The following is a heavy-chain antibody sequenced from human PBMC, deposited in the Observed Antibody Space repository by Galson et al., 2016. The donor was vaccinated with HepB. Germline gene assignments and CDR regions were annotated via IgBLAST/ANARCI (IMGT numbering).Heavy chain of an antibody. J-gene: IGHJ4*02. CDR3: ARQGGGQSRVSFASDY. D-gene: IGHD2-8*01. V-gene: IGHV4-39*01. CDR1: GGSISSSSYY. CDR2: IYYSGST. Sequence: SETLSLTCNVSGGSISSSSYYWGWIRQPPGQGLEWIAIIYYSGSTHYNPSPKSRVTISVDTSKNQFPLKLSSVTAADTAVYYCARQGGGQSRVSFASDYWGQGTLVTVSS.